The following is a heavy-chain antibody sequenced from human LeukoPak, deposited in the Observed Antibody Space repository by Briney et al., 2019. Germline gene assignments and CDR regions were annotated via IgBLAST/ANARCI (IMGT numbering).Heavy chain of an antibody. CDR2: IYYSGST. CDR1: GGSISSYY. Sequence: SETLSLTCTVSGGSISSYYWSWIRQPPGKGLEWIGYIYYSGSTNYNPSLKSRVTISVDTSKNQFSLKLSSVTAADTAVYYCARGPGGYSYGYYFDYWGQGTLVTVSS. V-gene: IGHV4-59*01. CDR3: ARGPGGYSYGYYFDY. D-gene: IGHD5-18*01. J-gene: IGHJ4*02.